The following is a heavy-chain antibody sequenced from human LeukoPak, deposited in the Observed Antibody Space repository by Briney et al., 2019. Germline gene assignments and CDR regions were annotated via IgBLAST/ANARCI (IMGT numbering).Heavy chain of an antibody. V-gene: IGHV3-30*03. Sequence: GGSLRLSCAASGFTFSSYGMHWVRQAPGKGLEWVAVISYDGSNKYYADSVKGRFSISRDNANNSLYLQMNSLGVEDTAVYYCARGDYDSSGYYSRAANDYWGQGTLVTVSP. CDR1: GFTFSSYG. D-gene: IGHD3-22*01. CDR2: ISYDGSNK. J-gene: IGHJ4*02. CDR3: ARGDYDSSGYYSRAANDY.